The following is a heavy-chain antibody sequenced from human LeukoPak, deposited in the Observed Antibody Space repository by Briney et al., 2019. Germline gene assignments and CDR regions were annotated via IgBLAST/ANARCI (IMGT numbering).Heavy chain of an antibody. CDR2: IWCDGSNK. J-gene: IGHJ4*02. Sequence: PGGSLRLSCAASGFTFSSYGMHWVRKAPGKGLEWVAVIWCDGSNKYYADSVKGRFTISRDNPKNTLYLQMNSLRAEDTAVYYCARAGYCSGGACYGMDYWGQGTLVTV. V-gene: IGHV3-33*01. CDR3: ARAGYCSGGACYGMDY. CDR1: GFTFSSYG. D-gene: IGHD2-15*01.